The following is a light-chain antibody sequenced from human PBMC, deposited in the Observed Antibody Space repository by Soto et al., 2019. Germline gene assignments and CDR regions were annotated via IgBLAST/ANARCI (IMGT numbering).Light chain of an antibody. CDR1: QSVSSN. J-gene: IGKJ1*01. CDR3: QQYNIWPRT. CDR2: GAS. Sequence: EIVMTQSPATLSVSPGERATLSCRASQSVSSNLAWYQQKPGQAPRLLIYGASTRATGIPARFSGSGSGTEVTLTISSRQSEDFAVYYCQQYNIWPRTFGQGTKVEIK. V-gene: IGKV3-15*01.